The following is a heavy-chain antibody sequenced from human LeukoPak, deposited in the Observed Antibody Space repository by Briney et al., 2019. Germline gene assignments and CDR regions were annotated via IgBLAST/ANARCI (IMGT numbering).Heavy chain of an antibody. Sequence: GESLRISCQGFGYTFTTSWIGWVRQLLGKGLEWMAIIYAGNSDAKYSPSFQGQVSISTDRSISTAYLQWSSLKASDTAKYYCAIINHPDGRVYWGQGTLVTVSS. V-gene: IGHV5-51*01. CDR2: IYAGNSDA. CDR1: GYTFTTSW. J-gene: IGHJ4*02. CDR3: AIINHPDGRVY. D-gene: IGHD5-24*01.